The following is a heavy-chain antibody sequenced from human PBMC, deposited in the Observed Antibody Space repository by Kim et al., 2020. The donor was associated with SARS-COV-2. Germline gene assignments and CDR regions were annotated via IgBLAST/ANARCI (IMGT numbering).Heavy chain of an antibody. J-gene: IGHJ4*02. V-gene: IGHV3-48*01. CDR3: ARGGGTGCFFDY. D-gene: IGHD3-16*01. Sequence: YADVVKGRFARSRDNAKTTLYLRMTSLRAEDTGVYFCARGGGTGCFFDYWGQGTLVTVSS.